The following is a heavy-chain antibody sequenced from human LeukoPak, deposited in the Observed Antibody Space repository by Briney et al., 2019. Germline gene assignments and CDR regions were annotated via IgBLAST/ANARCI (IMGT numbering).Heavy chain of an antibody. CDR1: GYPFTTYE. J-gene: IGHJ5*02. D-gene: IGHD1-14*01. Sequence: ASVRVSCKTSGYPFTTYEINWVRQAAGQGLEWMGWVHPNSGNTAYTQKFQGRVTMTRDTSISTAYMELSSLRSDDTAVYFCARGPRNDPWGQGTLVTVSS. CDR2: VHPNSGNT. CDR3: ARGPRNDP. V-gene: IGHV1-8*01.